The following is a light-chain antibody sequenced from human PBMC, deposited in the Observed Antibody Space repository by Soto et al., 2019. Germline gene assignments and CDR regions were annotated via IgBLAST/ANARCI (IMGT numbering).Light chain of an antibody. CDR2: GAS. V-gene: IGKV3-15*01. CDR1: QSISNN. J-gene: IGKJ1*01. Sequence: EIVMTQSPATLSVSPGERATLSCRASQSISNNLAWYHQRPGQAPRLLIYGASTRATGIPARFSGSGSGTEFTLTISSLQSEDFAVYYCQQYNNWWTFGQVTRVEIK. CDR3: QQYNNWWT.